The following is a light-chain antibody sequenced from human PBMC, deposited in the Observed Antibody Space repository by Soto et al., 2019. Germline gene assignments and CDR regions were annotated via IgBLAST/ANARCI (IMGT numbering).Light chain of an antibody. CDR3: QQYGSSPLA. V-gene: IGKV3-20*01. CDR1: HRVSGNY. J-gene: IGKJ4*01. CDR2: GAS. Sequence: EIVMTQSPGALSVFPGARATLSCRASHRVSGNYLAWYQQKPGQAPRLLIYGASSRATGIPDRFSGSGSGTDFTLTISRLEPEDFAVYYCQQYGSSPLAFGGRTKVDI.